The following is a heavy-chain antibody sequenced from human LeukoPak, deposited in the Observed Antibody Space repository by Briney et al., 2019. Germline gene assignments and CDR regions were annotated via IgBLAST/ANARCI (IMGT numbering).Heavy chain of an antibody. J-gene: IGHJ3*02. V-gene: IGHV1-18*01. Sequence: ASVKVSCKASGYTFSNYGVSWVRQAPGQGLECMGWISAYNGNTKYVEKFQGRVTMTTDASASTAYMELRSLTSDDTAVYYCASWLRGVIGAFDIRGQGTVVTVSA. CDR2: ISAYNGNT. CDR1: GYTFSNYG. D-gene: IGHD3-10*01. CDR3: ASWLRGVIGAFDI.